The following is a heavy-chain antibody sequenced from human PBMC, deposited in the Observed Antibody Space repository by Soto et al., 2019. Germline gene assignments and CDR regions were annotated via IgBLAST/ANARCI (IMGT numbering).Heavy chain of an antibody. CDR1: GGSFSGYY. CDR3: GRGHAQCSHKYYYDSICYYISPSYYYGMDV. V-gene: IGHV4-34*01. Sequence: SETLSLTCAVYGGSFSGYYWSWIRQPPGKGLEWIGEINLSGSTNYNPSLKSRVTISVDTSKNQFSLKLSSVTAADTALYYCGRGHAQCSHKYYYDSICYYISPSYYYGMDVWGQGTTVTVSS. D-gene: IGHD3-22*01. J-gene: IGHJ6*02. CDR2: INLSGST.